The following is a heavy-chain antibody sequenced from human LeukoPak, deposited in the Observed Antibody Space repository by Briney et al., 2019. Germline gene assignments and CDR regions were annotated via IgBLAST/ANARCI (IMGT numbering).Heavy chain of an antibody. V-gene: IGHV3-15*01. Sequence: GGSLRLSCAASGFTFSNAWMSWVRQAPGKGLEWVGRIKSKTDGGTTDYAAPVKGRSTISRDDSKNTLYLQMNSLKTEDTAVYYCTRQGYCSSTSCYIFAFDIWGQGTMVTVSS. CDR3: TRQGYCSSTSCYIFAFDI. J-gene: IGHJ3*02. D-gene: IGHD2-2*02. CDR1: GFTFSNAW. CDR2: IKSKTDGGTT.